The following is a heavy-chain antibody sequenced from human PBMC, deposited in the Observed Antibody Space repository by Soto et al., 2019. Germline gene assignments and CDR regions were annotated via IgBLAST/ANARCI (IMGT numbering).Heavy chain of an antibody. CDR1: GLTFSTSS. V-gene: IGHV3-23*01. J-gene: IGHJ6*02. CDR2: ISGSGDST. CDR3: AKFYYGDYSYYYYGMDV. D-gene: IGHD4-17*01. Sequence: GGSLRLSCAASGLTFSTSSMSWVRQAPGKGLEWVSAISGSGDSTRYADSVQGRFTISRDTSKHTLYLQMNSLRAEDTAVYYCAKFYYGDYSYYYYGMDVWGQGTTVTVSS.